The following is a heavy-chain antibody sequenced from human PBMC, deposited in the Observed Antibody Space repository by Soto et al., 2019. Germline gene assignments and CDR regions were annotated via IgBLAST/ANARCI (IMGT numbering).Heavy chain of an antibody. Sequence: TCTVSGGSISSGSYYWGWIRQPPGKGLEWIGSIYYSGSTYYNPSLKSRVTISVDTSKNQFSLKLRSITAADTAVYYCARQAYENWFDPWGQGTQVTVSS. D-gene: IGHD5-12*01. CDR2: IYYSGST. CDR1: GGSISSGSYY. J-gene: IGHJ5*02. V-gene: IGHV4-39*01. CDR3: ARQAYENWFDP.